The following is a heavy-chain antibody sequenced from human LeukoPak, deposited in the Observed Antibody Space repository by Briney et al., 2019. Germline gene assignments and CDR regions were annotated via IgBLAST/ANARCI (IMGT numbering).Heavy chain of an antibody. D-gene: IGHD3-22*01. J-gene: IGHJ1*01. CDR3: AKDHYYDSSGRFQH. Sequence: GGSLRLSCASSGFTFSSYAMSWVRQAPGKGLEWVSAISGGGGSTYYADSVKGRFTISRDNSKNTLYLQMNSLRAEDTAVYYCAKDHYYDSSGRFQHWGRGTLVTVSS. CDR2: ISGGGGST. CDR1: GFTFSSYA. V-gene: IGHV3-23*01.